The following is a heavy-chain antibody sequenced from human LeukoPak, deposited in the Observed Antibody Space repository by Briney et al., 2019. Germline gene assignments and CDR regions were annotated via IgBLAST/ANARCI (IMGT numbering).Heavy chain of an antibody. Sequence: KTSETLSLTCAVYGGSFSGYYWSWIRQPPGKGLEWIGEINHSGSTNYNPSLKSRVTISVDTSKNQFSLKLSSVTAADTAVYYCARRRYSSGYYRRKLYAFDIWGQGTMVTVSS. V-gene: IGHV4-34*01. CDR3: ARRRYSSGYYRRKLYAFDI. CDR1: GGSFSGYY. CDR2: INHSGST. J-gene: IGHJ3*02. D-gene: IGHD3-22*01.